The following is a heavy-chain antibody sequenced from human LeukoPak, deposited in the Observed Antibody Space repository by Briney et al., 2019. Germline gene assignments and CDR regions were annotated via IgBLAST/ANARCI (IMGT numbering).Heavy chain of an antibody. Sequence: GGSLRLSCEASGFIFRSYGMHWVRQAPGKGLEWVAFIRDDGSKKFYADSVKGRFTISRDNSKNTLYLQMNSLRAEDTAVYYCAELGITMIGGVWGKGTTVTISS. CDR2: IRDDGSKK. J-gene: IGHJ6*04. D-gene: IGHD3-10*02. CDR3: AELGITMIGGV. V-gene: IGHV3-30*02. CDR1: GFIFRSYG.